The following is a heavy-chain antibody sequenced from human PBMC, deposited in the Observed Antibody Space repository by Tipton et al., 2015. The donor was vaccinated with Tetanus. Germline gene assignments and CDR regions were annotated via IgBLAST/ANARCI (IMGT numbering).Heavy chain of an antibody. D-gene: IGHD2-2*02. CDR1: GFTLTNYA. Sequence: SGFTLTNYAMSWVRQAPGKGLEWVAGITWNSGSHNYADSVKGRFTISRDNAQNSLYLQMHNLTVEDTALYYCAKNFLSYIDHWGQGTLVTVSS. J-gene: IGHJ4*02. CDR2: ITWNSGSH. V-gene: IGHV3-9*01. CDR3: AKNFLSYIDH.